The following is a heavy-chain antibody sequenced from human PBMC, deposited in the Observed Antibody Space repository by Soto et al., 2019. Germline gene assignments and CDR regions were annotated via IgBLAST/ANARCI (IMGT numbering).Heavy chain of an antibody. Sequence: QVQLVQSGAEVKKPGSSVKVSCKASDDTFSSNAISWVRQAPGQGLEWMGGIIPIYASPNYAQNFQGRVTVTADKATSTAYLELSRPKFADSAIYYCAVAVTGSRSPLAHWGQGTLVIVSS. V-gene: IGHV1-69*06. CDR3: AVAVTGSRSPLAH. CDR2: IIPIYASP. J-gene: IGHJ4*02. CDR1: DDTFSSNA. D-gene: IGHD6-19*01.